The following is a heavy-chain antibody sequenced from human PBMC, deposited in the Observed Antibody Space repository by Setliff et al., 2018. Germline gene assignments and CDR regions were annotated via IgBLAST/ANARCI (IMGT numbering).Heavy chain of an antibody. J-gene: IGHJ5*02. CDR3: VRCGGVRGVLYNWFDP. CDR2: INAKSGGT. Sequence: GASVKVSCKASGFTLSEYYMHWVRQAPGQGLEWMGSINAKSGGTNYAQKFRGRIIITRDTSIATVYLELSGLQSEDTAIYFCVRCGGVRGVLYNWFDPWGQGTLVTVSS. CDR1: GFTLSEYY. D-gene: IGHD3-10*01. V-gene: IGHV1-2*02.